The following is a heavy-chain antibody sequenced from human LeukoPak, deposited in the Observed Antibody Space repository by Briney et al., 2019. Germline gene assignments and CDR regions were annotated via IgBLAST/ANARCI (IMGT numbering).Heavy chain of an antibody. J-gene: IGHJ4*02. V-gene: IGHV4-4*07. CDR1: GGSISSYY. D-gene: IGHD3-3*01. CDR2: IYSSGST. CDR3: AGEAGFLEWLLSYFDY. Sequence: SETLSLTCTVSGGSISSYYWGWIRQPAGKGLEWIGRIYSSGSTNYNPSLKSRVTMSVDTSKTQFSLTLSSVTAADTAVYYCAGEAGFLEWLLSYFDYWGQGTLVTVSS.